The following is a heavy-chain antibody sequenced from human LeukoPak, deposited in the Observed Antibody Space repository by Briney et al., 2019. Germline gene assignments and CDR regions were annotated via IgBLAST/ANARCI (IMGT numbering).Heavy chain of an antibody. CDR2: IYYSGST. Sequence: PSETLSLTCTVSGGSIGSYYWSWIRQPPGKGLEWIGYIYYSGSTNYNPSLKSRVTISVDTSTNQFSLKLSSVTAADTAVYYCARVGHCSSTACSYRYFDYWGQGALVTVSS. CDR3: ARVGHCSSTACSYRYFDY. J-gene: IGHJ4*02. CDR1: GGSIGSYY. V-gene: IGHV4-59*01. D-gene: IGHD2-2*01.